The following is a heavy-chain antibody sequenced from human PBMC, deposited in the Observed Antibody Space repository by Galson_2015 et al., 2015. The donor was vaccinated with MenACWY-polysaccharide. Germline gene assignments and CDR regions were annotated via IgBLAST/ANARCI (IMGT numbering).Heavy chain of an antibody. J-gene: IGHJ4*02. CDR2: IHYDGGNK. D-gene: IGHD3-16*01. CDR3: ARDPGQFDYVWGSYFDY. Sequence: SLRLSCAAAGFTFSCYAMHWVRQAPGKGLEWVAVIHYDGGNKNYADSVKGRFTISRDNSRNTLYLQMNSLRAEDTAVYYCARDPGQFDYVWGSYFDYWGQGNLVTVSP. V-gene: IGHV3-33*08. CDR1: GFTFSCYA.